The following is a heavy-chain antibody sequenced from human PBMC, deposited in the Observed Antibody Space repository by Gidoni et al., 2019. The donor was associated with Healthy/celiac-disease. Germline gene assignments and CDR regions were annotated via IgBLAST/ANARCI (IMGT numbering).Heavy chain of an antibody. CDR3: ASGYSYGKYYYYYGMDV. CDR1: GGSFSGYY. J-gene: IGHJ6*02. V-gene: IGHV4-34*01. Sequence: QVQLQQWGAGLLKSSATLSLTCAVYGGSFSGYYWSWIRQPPGKGLEWIGEINHSGSTNYNPSLKSRVTISVDTSKNQFSLKLSSVTAADTAVYYCASGYSYGKYYYYYGMDVWGQGTTVTVSS. D-gene: IGHD5-18*01. CDR2: INHSGST.